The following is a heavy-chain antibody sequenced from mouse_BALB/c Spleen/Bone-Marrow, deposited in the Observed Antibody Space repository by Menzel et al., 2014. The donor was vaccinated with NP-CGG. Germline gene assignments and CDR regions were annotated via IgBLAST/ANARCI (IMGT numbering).Heavy chain of an antibody. Sequence: EVMLVESGGGLVQPGGSRKLSCAASGFTFSSFGMHWVRQAPEKGLEWVAYISSGSNTIFYADTVKGRFTVSRDNPKNTLFLQMTSLRSEDTAMYYCTRGCNWDDFDYWGQGTTLTVSS. J-gene: IGHJ2*01. CDR1: GFTFSSFG. V-gene: IGHV5-17*02. CDR3: TRGCNWDDFDY. CDR2: ISSGSNTI. D-gene: IGHD4-1*01.